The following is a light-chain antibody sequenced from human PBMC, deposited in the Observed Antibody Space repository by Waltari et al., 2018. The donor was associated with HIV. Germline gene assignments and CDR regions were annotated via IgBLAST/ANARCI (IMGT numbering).Light chain of an antibody. J-gene: IGLJ3*02. CDR1: KLGDKY. V-gene: IGLV3-1*01. CDR3: QAWDSSTAGPWV. Sequence: SYELTQPPSVSVSPGQTASITCSGDKLGDKYACCYQQKPGQSPVLVIYQDSKRPSGIPERFSGSNSGNTATLTISGTQAMDEADYYCQAWDSSTAGPWVFGGGTKLTVL. CDR2: QDS.